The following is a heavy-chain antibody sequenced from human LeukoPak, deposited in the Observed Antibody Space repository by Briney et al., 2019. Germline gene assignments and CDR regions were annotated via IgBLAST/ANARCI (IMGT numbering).Heavy chain of an antibody. Sequence: SQTLSLTCAISGDSVSSNSAAWNWIRQSASKGLEWLGRTYYRSKWYNDYAVSVKSRLTINPDTSKNKFSLQLNSVTPEDTAVYYCARGAYYYDSSRFDPWGQGTLVTVSS. J-gene: IGHJ5*02. CDR1: GDSVSSNSAA. CDR2: TYYRSKWYN. V-gene: IGHV6-1*01. D-gene: IGHD3-22*01. CDR3: ARGAYYYDSSRFDP.